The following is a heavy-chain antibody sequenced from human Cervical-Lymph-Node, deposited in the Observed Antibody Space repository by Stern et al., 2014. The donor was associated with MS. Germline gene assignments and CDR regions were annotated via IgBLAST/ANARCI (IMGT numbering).Heavy chain of an antibody. CDR2: VSTYNGKT. CDR1: GYTFSNYG. D-gene: IGHD1-26*01. J-gene: IGHJ4*02. V-gene: IGHV1-18*01. Sequence: QVQLVQSGTEVKKPGASVKVSCRPTGYTFSNYGISWVRQAPGQGLEWMGWVSTYNGKTTYAQKFQGRRTMTRDTSTSTVYIELLNRTSDDTAVYFCARKSGSDSFDYWGQGTLVSVSS. CDR3: ARKSGSDSFDY.